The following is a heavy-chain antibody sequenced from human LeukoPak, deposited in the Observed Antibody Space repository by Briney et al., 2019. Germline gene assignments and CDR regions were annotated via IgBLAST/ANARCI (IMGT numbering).Heavy chain of an antibody. CDR1: GASISNYY. V-gene: IGHV4-4*07. CDR2: IYTSGGT. CDR3: ARLSADSSSSRGFDY. J-gene: IGHJ4*02. D-gene: IGHD2-2*01. Sequence: PSETLSLTCTVSGASISNYYWTWIRQPAGKGLEWIGRIYTSGGTNYNPSLKSRVAMSVDTSKNQFSLKLSSVTAADTAVYYCARLSADSSSSRGFDYWGQGTLVTVSS.